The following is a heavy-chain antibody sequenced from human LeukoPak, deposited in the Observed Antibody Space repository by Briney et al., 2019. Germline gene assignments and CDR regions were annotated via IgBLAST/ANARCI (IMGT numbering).Heavy chain of an antibody. D-gene: IGHD3-16*01. CDR2: IYHSGST. CDR1: GYSISRGNH. V-gene: IGHV4-38-2*02. CDR3: ARGPLIGPIDY. J-gene: IGHJ4*02. Sequence: SETLSLTCTVSGYSISRGNHWGWIRQPPGKGLEWIGSIYHSGSTCYNPSLKSRVTISVDTSKNQFSLKLTSVTAADTAVYYCARGPLIGPIDYWGQGTLVTVSS.